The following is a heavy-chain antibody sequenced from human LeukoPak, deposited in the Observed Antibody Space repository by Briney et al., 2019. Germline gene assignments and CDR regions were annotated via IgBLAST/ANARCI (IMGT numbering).Heavy chain of an antibody. V-gene: IGHV1-46*01. CDR3: ARESYWFGSGSYYRGWAHFDY. Sequence: ASVKVSCKAFGYTFTGYYIHWVRQAPGQGLEWMGWINPSGGSTSYAQKFQGRVTMTRDMSTSTVYMELSSLRSEDTAVYYCARESYWFGSGSYYRGWAHFDYWGQGTLVTVSS. J-gene: IGHJ4*02. CDR2: INPSGGST. D-gene: IGHD3-10*01. CDR1: GYTFTGYY.